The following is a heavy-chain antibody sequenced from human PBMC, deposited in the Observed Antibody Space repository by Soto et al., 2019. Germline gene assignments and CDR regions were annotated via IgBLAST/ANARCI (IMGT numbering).Heavy chain of an antibody. CDR1: GFTFSSHA. V-gene: IGHV3-30-3*01. Sequence: QTGGSLRLSCAASGFTFSSHAMHWVRQAPGKGLEWVAVISYDGSNKYYADSVKGRFTISRDNSKNTLYLQMNSLRAEDTAVYYCARKLITMVRSRSQGWFDPWGQGTLVTVSS. J-gene: IGHJ5*02. D-gene: IGHD3-10*01. CDR3: ARKLITMVRSRSQGWFDP. CDR2: ISYDGSNK.